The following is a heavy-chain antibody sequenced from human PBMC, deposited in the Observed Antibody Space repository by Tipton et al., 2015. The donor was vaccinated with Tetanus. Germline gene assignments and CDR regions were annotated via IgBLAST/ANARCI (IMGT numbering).Heavy chain of an antibody. CDR3: ARDGYSSGYFDY. CDR1: GFALNDYW. J-gene: IGHJ4*02. CDR2: IYSGGTT. D-gene: IGHD3-22*01. V-gene: IGHV3-66*01. Sequence: SLRLSCSVSGFALNDYWMHWVRQAPGKGLEWVSVIYSGGTTYYAGSVKDRFTISRDISKNTVDLQMNSLRVEDTAVYFCARDGYSSGYFDYWGQGSLVTVSS.